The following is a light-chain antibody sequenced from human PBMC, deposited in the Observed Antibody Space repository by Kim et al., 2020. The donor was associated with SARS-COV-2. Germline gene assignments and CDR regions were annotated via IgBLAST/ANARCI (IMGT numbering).Light chain of an antibody. CDR1: KLVTKY. CDR3: QAWDNSAAV. Sequence: SVSPRQTASINCSGDKLVTKYISWYQQKPGQSPVMVMYKYTKRPSGVPERFSSSRSGNTATLTISETQPMDEADYYCQAWDNSAAVFGGGTQLTVL. V-gene: IGLV3-1*01. J-gene: IGLJ3*02. CDR2: KYT.